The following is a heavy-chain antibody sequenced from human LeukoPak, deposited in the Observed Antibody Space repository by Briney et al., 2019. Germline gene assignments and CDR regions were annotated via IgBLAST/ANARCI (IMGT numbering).Heavy chain of an antibody. J-gene: IGHJ4*02. CDR3: ARGLRQAGLAPLEF. CDR1: GFSVSLYG. V-gene: IGHV3-30*02. Sequence: GGSLRLSCAASGFSVSLYGMHWVRQAPGKGLEWVAFLRSDTNSEHYAVSVKGRFAISRDTSKDTLNLQMRSLRVEDMALYYCARGLRQAGLAPLEFWGQGTQVIVSS. CDR2: LRSDTNSE. D-gene: IGHD3-10*01.